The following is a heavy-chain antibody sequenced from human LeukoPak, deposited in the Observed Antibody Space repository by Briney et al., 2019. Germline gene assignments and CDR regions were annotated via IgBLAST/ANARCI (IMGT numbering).Heavy chain of an antibody. CDR1: GGSFSGYY. V-gene: IGHV4-34*01. D-gene: IGHD6-13*01. Sequence: PSETLSLTCAVYGGSFSGYYWSWIRQPPGKGLEWIGEINHSGSTNYNPSLKSRVTISVDTSKNQFSLKLSSVTAADTAVYYCARSYVQQLGGMDVWGQGTTVTVSS. CDR2: INHSGST. J-gene: IGHJ6*02. CDR3: ARSYVQQLGGMDV.